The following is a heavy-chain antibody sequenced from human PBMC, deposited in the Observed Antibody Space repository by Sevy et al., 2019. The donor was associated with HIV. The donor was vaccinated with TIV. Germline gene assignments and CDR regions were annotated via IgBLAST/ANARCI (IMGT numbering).Heavy chain of an antibody. CDR1: GYTLTELS. D-gene: IGHD3-3*01. J-gene: IGHJ6*02. CDR2: FDPEDDIP. Sequence: ASVKVSCKASGYTLTELSMHWVRQAPGKGLEWMGGFDPEDDIPIYAQKFQGRVTMNEDTSTDTVYMELSSLRSEDTAVYYCSTGVDFWRCGSYHGMDVWGHGTTVTVSS. V-gene: IGHV1-24*01. CDR3: STGVDFWRCGSYHGMDV.